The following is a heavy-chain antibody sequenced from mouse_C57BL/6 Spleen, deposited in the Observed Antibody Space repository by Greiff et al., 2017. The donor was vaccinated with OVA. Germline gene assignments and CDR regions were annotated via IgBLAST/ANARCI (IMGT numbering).Heavy chain of an antibody. CDR1: GFTFSSYA. CDR3: TRGRVGEYFDV. Sequence: EVQVVESGEGLVKPGGSLKLSCAASGFTFSSYAMSWVRQTPEKRLEWVAYISSGGDYIYYADPVKGRFTISRDNARNTLYLQMSSLKSEDTAMYYCTRGRVGEYFDVWGTGTTVTVSS. CDR2: ISSGGDYI. J-gene: IGHJ1*03. V-gene: IGHV5-9-1*02. D-gene: IGHD1-1*01.